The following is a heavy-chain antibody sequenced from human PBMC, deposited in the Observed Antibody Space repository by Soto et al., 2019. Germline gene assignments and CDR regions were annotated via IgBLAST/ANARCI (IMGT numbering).Heavy chain of an antibody. CDR1: GGTFSSYT. J-gene: IGHJ2*01. Sequence: GASVKVSCKASGGTFSSYTISWVRQAPGQGLEWMGRIIPILGIANYAQKFQGRVTITADKSTSTAYMELSSLRSEDTAVYYCARASKSSGWPYLVYFDLWGRGTLVTVSS. D-gene: IGHD6-19*01. CDR3: ARASKSSGWPYLVYFDL. CDR2: IIPILGIA. V-gene: IGHV1-69*02.